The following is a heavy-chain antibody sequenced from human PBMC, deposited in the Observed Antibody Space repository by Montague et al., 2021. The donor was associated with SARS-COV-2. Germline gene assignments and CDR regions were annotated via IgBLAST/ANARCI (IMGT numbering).Heavy chain of an antibody. CDR1: GFIFDDYA. J-gene: IGHJ2*01. CDR2: ITWKSGRI. Sequence: SLRLSCAASGFIFDDYAMHWVRQAPGKGLEWVSGITWKSGRIAYADSVKGRFTVSRDNAKNSLYLQMNSLRAEDTALYHCAKDARKWELLPSYWYFDLWGRGTMVTVSS. CDR3: AKDARKWELLPSYWYFDL. D-gene: IGHD1-26*01. V-gene: IGHV3-9*01.